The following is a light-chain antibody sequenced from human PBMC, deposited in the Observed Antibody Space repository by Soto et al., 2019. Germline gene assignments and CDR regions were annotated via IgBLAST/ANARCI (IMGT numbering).Light chain of an antibody. CDR3: QQRSNWPRT. V-gene: IGKV3-11*01. CDR2: DAS. J-gene: IGKJ1*01. Sequence: EIVLTQSPATLSLSPGERATLSCRASQSVSSYLAWYQQKPGQAPRLLIYDASNRATGIPARFSGSGSGTGFTLTIRSLEPEDFAVYYCQQRSNWPRTFGQGTKVEIK. CDR1: QSVSSY.